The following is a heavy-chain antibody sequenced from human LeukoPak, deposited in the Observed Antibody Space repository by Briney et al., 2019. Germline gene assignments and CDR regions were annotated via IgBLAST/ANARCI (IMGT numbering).Heavy chain of an antibody. J-gene: IGHJ4*02. V-gene: IGHV4-4*07. CDR2: IYSSGST. CDR1: GGSINNYY. D-gene: IGHD1-1*01. Sequence: PSETLSLTCTVSGGSINNYYWSWIRQPAGKGLEWIGRIYSSGSTNYNPSLKSRVTMSADTSKNQFSVNLTSVTAADTAVYYCVRCRGTTVLTRFDNWGQGTLVTVSS. CDR3: VRCRGTTVLTRFDN.